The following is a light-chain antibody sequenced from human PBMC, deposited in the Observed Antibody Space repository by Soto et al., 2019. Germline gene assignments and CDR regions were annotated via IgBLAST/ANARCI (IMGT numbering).Light chain of an antibody. CDR2: GAS. CDR3: QQYNNWPPWT. J-gene: IGKJ1*01. V-gene: IGKV3-15*01. Sequence: EIVMTQSPATLSVSPGERCTLSVRSSQSVSSNLAWYQQKPGQAPRLLIYGASTRATGIPARFSGSGSGTEFTLTISSLQSEDCAVYYCQQYNNWPPWTFGQGTKVDI. CDR1: QSVSSN.